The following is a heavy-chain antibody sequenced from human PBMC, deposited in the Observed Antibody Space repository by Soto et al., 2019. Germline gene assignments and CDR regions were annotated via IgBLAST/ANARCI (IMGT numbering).Heavy chain of an antibody. D-gene: IGHD3-16*01. CDR2: ISSSSSYI. CDR3: ARDGLVWSYDSVRGRSYPEINWFDP. V-gene: IGHV3-21*01. J-gene: IGHJ5*02. Sequence: GGSLRLSCAASGFTFSSYSMNWVRQAPGKGLEWVSSISSSSSYIYYADSVKGRFTISRDNAKNSLYLQMNSLRAEDTAVYYCARDGLVWSYDSVRGRSYPEINWFDPWGQGTLVTVYS. CDR1: GFTFSSYS.